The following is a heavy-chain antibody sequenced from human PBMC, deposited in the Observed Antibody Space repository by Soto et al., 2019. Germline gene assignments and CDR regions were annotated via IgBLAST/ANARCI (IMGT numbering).Heavy chain of an antibody. V-gene: IGHV3-21*01. Sequence: EVQLVESGGGLVKPGGSLRLSCAASGVTFSSFTMNWVRQAPGKGLEWVAPSSSSSSYLYYVDSVKGRITIATDNAKNSLYLQMHSLRAEDTAVYYCARPQDVDYGGYYFYGMDAWGQGTTVTVSS. J-gene: IGHJ6*02. CDR2: SSSSSSYL. CDR3: ARPQDVDYGGYYFYGMDA. CDR1: GVTFSSFT. D-gene: IGHD4-17*01.